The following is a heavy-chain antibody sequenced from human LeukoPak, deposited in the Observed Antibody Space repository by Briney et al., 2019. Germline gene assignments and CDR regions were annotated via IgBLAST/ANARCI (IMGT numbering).Heavy chain of an antibody. CDR3: ARGSTHDTSGYLRPFDY. Sequence: PGGSLRLSCAASGFTFGSYAMHWVRQAPGKGLEWVAVISYDGSNKYYADSVKGRFTISRDNSKNTLYLQMNSLRAEDTAVYHCARGSTHDTSGYLRPFDYWGQGTLSPSPQ. CDR2: ISYDGSNK. J-gene: IGHJ4*02. CDR1: GFTFGSYA. D-gene: IGHD3-22*01. V-gene: IGHV3-30-3*01.